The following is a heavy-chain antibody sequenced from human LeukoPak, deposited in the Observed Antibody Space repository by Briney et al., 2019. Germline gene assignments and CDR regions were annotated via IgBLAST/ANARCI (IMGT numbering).Heavy chain of an antibody. CDR3: VSNYYDGSGYLDFDY. CDR2: INSYNDNT. CDR1: GYTFMRYG. V-gene: IGHV1-18*01. J-gene: IGHJ4*02. D-gene: IGHD3-22*01. Sequence: GASVKVSCKAPGYTFMRYGFSWVRQAPGQGLEWMGWINSYNDNTNYAQKLQGRVTMTTDTSTSTAYMELRSLRSDDTAVYWCVSNYYDGSGYLDFDYWGQGTLVTVSS.